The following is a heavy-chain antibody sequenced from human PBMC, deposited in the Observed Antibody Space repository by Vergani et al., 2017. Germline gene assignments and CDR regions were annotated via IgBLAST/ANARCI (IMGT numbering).Heavy chain of an antibody. V-gene: IGHV3-21*01. J-gene: IGHJ5*02. CDR3: ARVVVVTAIAWFDP. CDR1: GFTFSSYS. D-gene: IGHD2-21*02. Sequence: EVQLVESGGGLVKPGGSLRLSCAASGFTFSSYSMHWVRQAPGKGLECVSSISSSSSYIYYADSVKGRFTIPRDNAKNSLYLQMNSLRDEDTAVYYCARVVVVTAIAWFDPWGEGTLVAVSS. CDR2: ISSSSSYI.